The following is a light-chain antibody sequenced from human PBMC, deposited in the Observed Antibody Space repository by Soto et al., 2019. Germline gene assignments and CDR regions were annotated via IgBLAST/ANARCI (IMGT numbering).Light chain of an antibody. CDR1: QGISSS. V-gene: IGKV1D-13*01. Sequence: AIQLTQSPSSLSASVGGRVTITCRASQGISSSLAWYQQKPGKAPKLLIYDASSLESGVPSRFSGSGSGTDFTLTMSSLQPEDFATYYCQQFNDYSITFGQGTRLEIK. CDR3: QQFNDYSIT. CDR2: DAS. J-gene: IGKJ5*01.